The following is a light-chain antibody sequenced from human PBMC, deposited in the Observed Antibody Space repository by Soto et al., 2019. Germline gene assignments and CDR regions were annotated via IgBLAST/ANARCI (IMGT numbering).Light chain of an antibody. CDR3: CSYASTSTWV. Sequence: QSALTQPASVSGSPGQSITISCTGTSSDVGTYNLVSWYQQHPGKAPKLMIYEVDKRPSGVSNRFSGSKSGNRASLTISGLQAEDEADYYCCSYASTSTWVFGGGTKLTVL. CDR2: EVD. V-gene: IGLV2-23*02. CDR1: SSDVGTYNL. J-gene: IGLJ3*02.